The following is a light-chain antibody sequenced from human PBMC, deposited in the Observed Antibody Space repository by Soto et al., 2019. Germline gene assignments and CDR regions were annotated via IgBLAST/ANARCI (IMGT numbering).Light chain of an antibody. CDR3: QTWGSGIRV. J-gene: IGLJ1*01. Sequence: QSVLTQSPSASASLGASVKLTCTLSSGHSSYAIAWHQQQAEKGPRFLMNLNSDGSHTKGDGIPDRFSGSSSGADRYLTISSLQSEDEADYYCQTWGSGIRVFGTGTKVTVL. CDR1: SGHSSYA. CDR2: LNSDGSH. V-gene: IGLV4-69*01.